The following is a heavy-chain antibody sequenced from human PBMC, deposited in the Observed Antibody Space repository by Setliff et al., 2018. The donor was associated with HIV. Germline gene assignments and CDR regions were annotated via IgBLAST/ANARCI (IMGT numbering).Heavy chain of an antibody. Sequence: SETLSLTCSVSGASVTSSSYYWGWIRQPPGKGLEWIGSIYYGGNTYSNPSLRSRLSISLDTSKNQFSLELYSVTAADTAVYYCATLYGSGSYYNYWGQGMLVTVSS. V-gene: IGHV4-39*01. CDR1: GASVTSSSYY. D-gene: IGHD3-10*01. J-gene: IGHJ4*02. CDR3: ATLYGSGSYYNY. CDR2: IYYGGNT.